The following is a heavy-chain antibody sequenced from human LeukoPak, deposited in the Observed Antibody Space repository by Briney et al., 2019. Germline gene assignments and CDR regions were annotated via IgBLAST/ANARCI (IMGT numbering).Heavy chain of an antibody. Sequence: PGGSLRLSCAASGLTFSSYSMNWVRQAPGKGLEWVSSISSSSSYIYYADSVKGRLTISRDNAKNSLYLQMNSLRAEDTAVYYCARDRFDDSSPFYWGQGTLVTVSS. CDR1: GLTFSSYS. V-gene: IGHV3-21*01. D-gene: IGHD3-22*01. J-gene: IGHJ4*02. CDR2: ISSSSSYI. CDR3: ARDRFDDSSPFY.